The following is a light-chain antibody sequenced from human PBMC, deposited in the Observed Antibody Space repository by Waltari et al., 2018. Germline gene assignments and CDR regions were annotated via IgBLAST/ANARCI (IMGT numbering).Light chain of an antibody. CDR1: ASDSGPYKL. V-gene: IGLV2-23*01. J-gene: IGLJ2*01. CDR3: CSYVGGAKVT. CDR2: DGD. Sequence: QSALNQPASVSGSPGQSITFSCTGTASDSGPYKLVSWYQHHPGTAPKLIIYDGDKRPSGVSSRFSASKSGDTASLTISGLQSEDEADYYCCSYVGGAKVTFGGGTKVTVL.